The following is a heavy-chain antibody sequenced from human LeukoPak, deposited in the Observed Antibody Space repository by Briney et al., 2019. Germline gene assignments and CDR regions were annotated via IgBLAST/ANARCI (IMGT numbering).Heavy chain of an antibody. Sequence: SETLSLTCTVSGYSISSGYYWGWIRQPPGKGLEWIGSIYHSGSTYYNPSLKSRVTISVDTSKNQFSLRLSSVTAADTAVYYCARCDFWSGYPYYFYYYMDVWGKGTTVTVSS. CDR1: GYSISSGYY. CDR3: ARCDFWSGYPYYFYYYMDV. J-gene: IGHJ6*03. V-gene: IGHV4-38-2*02. D-gene: IGHD3-3*01. CDR2: IYHSGST.